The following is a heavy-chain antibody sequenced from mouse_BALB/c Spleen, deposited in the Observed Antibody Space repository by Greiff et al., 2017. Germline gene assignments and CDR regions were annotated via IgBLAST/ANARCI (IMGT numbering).Heavy chain of an antibody. D-gene: IGHD2-4*01. V-gene: IGHV5-17*02. J-gene: IGHJ4*01. CDR3: ARSGRLRRDYYAMDY. Sequence: EVQGVESGGGLVQPGGSRKLSCAASGFTFSSFGMHWVRQAPEKGLEWVAYISSGSSTIYYADTVKGRFTISRDNPKNTLFLQMTSLRSEDTAMYYCARSGRLRRDYYAMDYWGQGTSVTVSS. CDR2: ISSGSSTI. CDR1: GFTFSSFG.